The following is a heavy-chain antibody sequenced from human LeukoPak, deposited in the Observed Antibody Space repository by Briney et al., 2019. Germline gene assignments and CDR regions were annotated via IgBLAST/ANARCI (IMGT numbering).Heavy chain of an antibody. J-gene: IGHJ4*02. CDR2: IWYVGSNK. Sequence: GGSLRLSCAASGFTFSSYGMHWVRQAPGKGLEWVAVIWYVGSNKNYVDSVKGRFTISRDNSKNTLYLQMNSLRAEDTAVYYCARLGIAVAGNFDYWGQGTLVTVSS. V-gene: IGHV3-33*01. CDR1: GFTFSSYG. CDR3: ARLGIAVAGNFDY. D-gene: IGHD6-19*01.